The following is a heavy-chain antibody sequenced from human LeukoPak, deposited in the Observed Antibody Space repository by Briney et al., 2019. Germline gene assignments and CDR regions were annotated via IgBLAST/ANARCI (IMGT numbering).Heavy chain of an antibody. CDR2: INHSGST. V-gene: IGHV4-34*01. J-gene: IGHJ4*02. Sequence: SETLSLTCAVYGGSFSGYYWSWIRQPPGKGLEWIGEINHSGSTNYNPSLKSRVTISVDTSKNQFSLKLSSVTAADTAVYYCARDEWGYYFDYWGQGTLVTVSS. CDR3: ARDEWGYYFDY. D-gene: IGHD2-15*01. CDR1: GGSFSGYY.